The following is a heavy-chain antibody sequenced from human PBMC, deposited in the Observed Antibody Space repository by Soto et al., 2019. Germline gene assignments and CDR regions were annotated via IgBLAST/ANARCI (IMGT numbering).Heavy chain of an antibody. CDR3: ARDSPPSDY. CDR2: ISAYSGNT. J-gene: IGHJ4*02. CDR1: GYTFSSYA. Sequence: QVQLVQSGAEVKKPGASVKVSCKASGYTFSSYAITWVRQAPGQGLEWMAWISAYSGNTNYAQKFQGRVTMTTDTSTNTADMELRSLSSDDTAVYYCARDSPPSDYWGQGTLVTVSS. V-gene: IGHV1-18*01.